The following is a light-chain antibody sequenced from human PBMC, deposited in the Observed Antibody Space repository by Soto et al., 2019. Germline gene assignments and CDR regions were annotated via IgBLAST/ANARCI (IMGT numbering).Light chain of an antibody. CDR1: QSVNSN. CDR2: YAS. J-gene: IGKJ5*01. Sequence: EIVLIKSPATLYFSPGERASLSCRASQSVNSNVAWYQQKPGQDPRLRMSYASTRATRIPARCRGIGSGTDFTLTISSLEPEDVAVYYCQQRSNWPITFGQGTRLEIK. V-gene: IGKV3-11*01. CDR3: QQRSNWPIT.